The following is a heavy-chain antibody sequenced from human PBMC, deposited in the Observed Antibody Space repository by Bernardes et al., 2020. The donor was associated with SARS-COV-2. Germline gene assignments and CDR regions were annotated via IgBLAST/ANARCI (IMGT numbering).Heavy chain of an antibody. CDR3: ASSLEGYCSSTSCYSRFYYYYGMDV. J-gene: IGHJ6*02. V-gene: IGHV1-18*01. D-gene: IGHD2-2*02. Sequence: ASVKVSCKASGYTFTSYGISWVRQAPGQGLEWMGWISAYNGNTNYAQKLQGRVTMTTDTSTSTAYMELRSLRSDDTAVYYCASSLEGYCSSTSCYSRFYYYYGMDVWGQGTTVTVSS. CDR2: ISAYNGNT. CDR1: GYTFTSYG.